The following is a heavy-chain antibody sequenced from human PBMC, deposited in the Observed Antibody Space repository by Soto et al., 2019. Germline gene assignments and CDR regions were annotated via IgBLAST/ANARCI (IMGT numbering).Heavy chain of an antibody. D-gene: IGHD6-13*01. CDR3: AKRSPYSSGWYSPIFDY. Sequence: TGGSLRLSCAASGFSFSDYAMSRVRQAPGKGLEWVSVISESGGSTHYADSVRGRFTVSRDNSKNSLSLRMNSLRDEDTAVYFCAKRSPYSSGWYSPIFDYWGQGALVTVSP. V-gene: IGHV3-23*01. CDR1: GFSFSDYA. CDR2: ISESGGST. J-gene: IGHJ4*02.